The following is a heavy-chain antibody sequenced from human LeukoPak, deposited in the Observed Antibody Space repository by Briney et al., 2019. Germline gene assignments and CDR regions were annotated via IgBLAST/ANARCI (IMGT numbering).Heavy chain of an antibody. J-gene: IGHJ6*02. CDR3: AGGIAAAGYYYYGTDV. CDR2: ISSSSSTI. D-gene: IGHD6-13*01. Sequence: GGSLRLSCAASGFTFSSYSMNWVRQAPGKGLEWVSYISSSSSTIYYADSVKGRFTISRDDAKSSLYLQMNSLRAEDTAVYSCAGGIAAAGYYYYGTDVWGQGTTVTVSS. CDR1: GFTFSSYS. V-gene: IGHV3-48*01.